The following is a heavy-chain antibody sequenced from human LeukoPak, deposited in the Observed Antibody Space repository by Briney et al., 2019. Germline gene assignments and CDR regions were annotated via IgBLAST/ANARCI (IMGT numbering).Heavy chain of an antibody. J-gene: IGHJ6*02. CDR2: ISGSAWST. Sequence: PGGSLRLSCAASGFTLSSYAMSWVGQAPGKGLEGVSLISGSAWSTYYADSVKGRLTISRDITKNTLYVQMNSLRAEDTAVYYCARDGLYCSGGSCYDPPGDYYYYYGMDVWGQGTTVTVSS. CDR3: ARDGLYCSGGSCYDPPGDYYYYYGMDV. CDR1: GFTLSSYA. V-gene: IGHV3-23*01. D-gene: IGHD2-15*01.